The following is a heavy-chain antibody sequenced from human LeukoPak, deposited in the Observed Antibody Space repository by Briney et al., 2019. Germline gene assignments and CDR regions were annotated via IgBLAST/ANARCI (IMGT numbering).Heavy chain of an antibody. CDR2: ITWNSNDI. V-gene: IGHV3-9*01. J-gene: IGHJ4*02. Sequence: GGSLRLSCAASGFTFDDYAMHWVRQAPGKGLEWVSGITWNSNDIAYADSVKGRFTISRDNAKNSLYLQMKGLRAEDTALYYCARDPRPGIVVVSFDYWGQGTLVTVSS. CDR1: GFTFDDYA. D-gene: IGHD3-22*01. CDR3: ARDPRPGIVVVSFDY.